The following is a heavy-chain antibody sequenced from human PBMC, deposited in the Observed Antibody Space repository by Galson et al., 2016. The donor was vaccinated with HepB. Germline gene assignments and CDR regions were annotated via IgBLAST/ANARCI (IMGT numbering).Heavy chain of an antibody. CDR2: LYYSGST. Sequence: LSLTCTVSGASMSGSRYYWGWIRQPPGKPLEWIGTLYYSGSTYYNPSVKSRITIDADTSKNQFSLKLSSVTAADTAVYYCARLYDSSFGGLLLFAPVWGQGTLVTVSS. V-gene: IGHV4-39*01. CDR3: ARLYDSSFGGLLLFAPV. J-gene: IGHJ4*02. D-gene: IGHD3-10*01. CDR1: GASMSGSRYY.